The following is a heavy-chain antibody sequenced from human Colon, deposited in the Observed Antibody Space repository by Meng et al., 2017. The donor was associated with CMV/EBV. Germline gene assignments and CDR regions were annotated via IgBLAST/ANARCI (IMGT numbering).Heavy chain of an antibody. D-gene: IGHD2-15*01. CDR1: GFPFNTWW. CDR2: INSDGSST. Sequence: GESLKISCAASGFPFNTWWMSWVRQAPGKGLEWVSRINSDGSSTSYADSVKGRFTISRDNAKNTLYLQMNSLRAEDTAVYYCTRDRLEGDYSGPGYWGQGTLVTVSS. J-gene: IGHJ4*02. V-gene: IGHV3-74*01. CDR3: TRDRLEGDYSGPGY.